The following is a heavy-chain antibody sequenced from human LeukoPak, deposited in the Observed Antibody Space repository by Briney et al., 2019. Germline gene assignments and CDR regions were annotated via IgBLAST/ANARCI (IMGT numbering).Heavy chain of an antibody. D-gene: IGHD3-22*01. J-gene: IGHJ4*02. CDR1: GGSISSSN. CDR2: ISYDGSNK. V-gene: IGHV3-30-3*01. Sequence: LSLTCAVSGGSISSSNWWSWVRQAPGKGLEWVAVISYDGSNKYYADSVKGRFTISRDNSKNTLYLQMNSLRAEDTAVYYCASLYYYDSSGYYEDYWGQGTLVTVSS. CDR3: ASLYYYDSSGYYEDY.